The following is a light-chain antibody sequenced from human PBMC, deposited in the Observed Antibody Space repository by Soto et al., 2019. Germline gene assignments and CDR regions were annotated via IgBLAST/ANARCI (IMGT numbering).Light chain of an antibody. CDR1: QSLLHSNGYNY. CDR3: MKALQTPVA. V-gene: IGKV2-28*01. Sequence: DIVMTQSPLSLPVTPGEPASISCRSSQSLLHSNGYNYLDWYLQKPGQSPQLLIYLGSNRASGVPDRFSGSGSGTDFTLKISRVEAEDVGVYYCMKALQTPVAFGHGTKVDIK. CDR2: LGS. J-gene: IGKJ3*01.